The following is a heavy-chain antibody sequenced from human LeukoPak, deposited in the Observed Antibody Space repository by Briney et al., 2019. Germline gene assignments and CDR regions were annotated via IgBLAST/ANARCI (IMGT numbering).Heavy chain of an antibody. CDR2: IYYSGST. CDR1: GGSISSYY. CDR3: ARSYRVYYFDY. J-gene: IGHJ4*02. V-gene: IGHV4-59*01. Sequence: SETLSLTCTVSGGSISSYYWSWIRQPPGKGLEWIGYIYYSGSTNYNPSLKSRVTISVDTSKYQFSLKLSSVTAADTAVYYCARSYRVYYFDYWGQGTLVTVSS. D-gene: IGHD3-10*01.